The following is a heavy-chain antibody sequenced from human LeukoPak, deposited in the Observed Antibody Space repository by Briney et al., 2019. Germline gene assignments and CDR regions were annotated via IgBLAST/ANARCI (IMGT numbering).Heavy chain of an antibody. V-gene: IGHV3-48*03. Sequence: GGSLRLSCAASGFTFSSYEMNWVRQAPGKGLEWVSYISSSGSTIYYADSVKGRFTISRDNAKNSLYLQMNSLRAEDKAVYYCAREVRYCSSTSCWFDPWGQGTLVTVSS. CDR3: AREVRYCSSTSCWFDP. CDR1: GFTFSSYE. J-gene: IGHJ5*02. CDR2: ISSSGSTI. D-gene: IGHD2-2*01.